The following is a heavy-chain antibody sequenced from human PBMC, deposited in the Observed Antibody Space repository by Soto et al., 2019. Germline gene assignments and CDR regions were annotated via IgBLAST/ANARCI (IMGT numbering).Heavy chain of an antibody. J-gene: IGHJ4*02. CDR1: GFTFTTTW. CDR3: TTVRTY. CDR2: IKTNAEGGTT. Sequence: VGSLRLSCVASGFTFTTTWMNWVRQAPGKGPEWVGRIKTNAEGGTTDYAAPVKGRFTISRDDSKNTVSLQMNGLKTEDTAVYYCTTVRTYWGQGTQVTVSS. V-gene: IGHV3-15*07.